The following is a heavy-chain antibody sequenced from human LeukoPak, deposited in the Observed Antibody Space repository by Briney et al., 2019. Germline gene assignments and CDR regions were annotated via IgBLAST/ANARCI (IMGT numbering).Heavy chain of an antibody. CDR2: MYYSGTT. V-gene: IGHV4-39*07. CDR1: GDSISSISYY. CDR3: ARGQKYSYGYRVTELGSGYFDY. J-gene: IGHJ4*02. Sequence: SETLSLTCTVSGDSISSISYYWGWIRQPPGKGLEWIGSMYYSGTTHYNPSLKSRVSISVDTSKNQLSLRLSSVTAADTAVYYCARGQKYSYGYRVTELGSGYFDYWGQGTLVTVSS. D-gene: IGHD5-18*01.